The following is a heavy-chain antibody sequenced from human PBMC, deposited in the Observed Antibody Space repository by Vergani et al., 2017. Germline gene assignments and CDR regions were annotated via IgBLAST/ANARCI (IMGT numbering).Heavy chain of an antibody. V-gene: IGHV3-30*02. J-gene: IGHJ4*02. CDR1: GFTFSNYD. Sequence: QVQLVESGGGVVQRGGSLRLSCATSGFTFSNYDMQWIRQGPGKGLEFVAFIQFDGSNQYYADSVKGRFTLSRDFSKHTLYLQMNSLRTDDTATYYCAKHFRGWGIDYWGQGTQVIVSS. CDR3: AKHFRGWGIDY. CDR2: IQFDGSNQ. D-gene: IGHD3-16*01.